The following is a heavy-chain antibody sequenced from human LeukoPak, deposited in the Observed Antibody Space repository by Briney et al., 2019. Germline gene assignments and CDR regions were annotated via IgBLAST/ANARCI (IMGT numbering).Heavy chain of an antibody. V-gene: IGHV3-21*01. J-gene: IGHJ4*02. Sequence: GGSLRLSCAASGFIFTNNWMHWVRQAPGKGLEWVSSISSSSSYIYYADSVKGRFTISRDNAKNPLYLQMNSLRAEDTAVYYCARASVGTTPSWGQGTLVTVSS. CDR3: ARASVGTTPS. CDR1: GFIFTNNW. CDR2: ISSSSSYI. D-gene: IGHD1-1*01.